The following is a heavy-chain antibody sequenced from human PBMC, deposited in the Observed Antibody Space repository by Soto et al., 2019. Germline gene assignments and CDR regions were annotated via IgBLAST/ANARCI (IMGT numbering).Heavy chain of an antibody. Sequence: SETLSLTCTVSVGSISSSSYYWGWIRQPPGKGLEWIGSIYYSGSTYYNPSLKSRVTISVDTSKNQFSLKLSSVTAADTAVYYCARHTPAISISDHWGRGTLVTVSS. J-gene: IGHJ4*02. V-gene: IGHV4-39*01. D-gene: IGHD2-15*01. CDR3: ARHTPAISISDH. CDR1: VGSISSSSYY. CDR2: IYYSGST.